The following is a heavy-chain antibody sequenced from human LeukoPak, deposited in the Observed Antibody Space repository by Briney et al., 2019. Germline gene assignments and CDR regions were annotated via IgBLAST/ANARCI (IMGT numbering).Heavy chain of an antibody. CDR1: GFTFSSQW. J-gene: IGHJ4*02. CDR2: VNQGGTEK. Sequence: GGSLRLSCAASGFTFSSQWMSWVRQAPGKGLEWVANVNQGGTEKYYVGSVKGRFTISRDNAKNSLYLQMNSLRVEDTAMYYCARDGLRRPPTPYCGGDCPLDYWGQGTLVSVSS. D-gene: IGHD2-21*02. V-gene: IGHV3-7*03. CDR3: ARDGLRRPPTPYCGGDCPLDY.